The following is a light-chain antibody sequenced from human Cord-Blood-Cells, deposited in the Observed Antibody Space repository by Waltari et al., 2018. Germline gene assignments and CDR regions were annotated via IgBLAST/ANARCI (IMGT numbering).Light chain of an antibody. CDR2: AAS. J-gene: IGKJ2*02. Sequence: DIQMTQYPSSLSASVGDRVTITCRASQSISSYLNWDQQKPGKAPKLLIYAASSLQSGVPSRFSGSGSGTDFTLTISSLQPEDFATYYCQQSYSTPCTFGQGTKLEIK. V-gene: IGKV1-39*01. CDR3: QQSYSTPCT. CDR1: QSISSY.